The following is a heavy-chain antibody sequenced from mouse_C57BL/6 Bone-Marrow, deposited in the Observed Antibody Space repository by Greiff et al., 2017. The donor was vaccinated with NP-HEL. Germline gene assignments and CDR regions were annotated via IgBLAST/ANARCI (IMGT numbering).Heavy chain of an antibody. D-gene: IGHD1-1*01. CDR3: ARMSLHYYGSSYVDD. J-gene: IGHJ2*01. Sequence: QVQLQQSGAELVRPGTSVKVSCKASGYAFTNYLIEWVKQRPGQGLEWIGVINTGSGGTNYNEKFKGKATLTADKSSSTAYMQRSSLTSEDSAVYFCARMSLHYYGSSYVDDWGQGTTLTVSS. CDR1: GYAFTNYL. V-gene: IGHV1-54*01. CDR2: INTGSGGT.